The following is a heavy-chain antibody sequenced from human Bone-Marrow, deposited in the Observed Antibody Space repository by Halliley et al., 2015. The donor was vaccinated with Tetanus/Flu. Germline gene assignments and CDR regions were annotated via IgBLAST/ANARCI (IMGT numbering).Heavy chain of an antibody. V-gene: IGHV3-23*01. D-gene: IGHD2-8*01. Sequence: VSTIRGSGGSTDYADSVKGRFTIARDNSKNTLYLQMNSLRAEDTAVYYCARAGVGTPSWYFDLWGRGTLVTVSS. CDR3: ARAGVGTPSWYFDL. CDR2: IRGSGGST. J-gene: IGHJ2*01.